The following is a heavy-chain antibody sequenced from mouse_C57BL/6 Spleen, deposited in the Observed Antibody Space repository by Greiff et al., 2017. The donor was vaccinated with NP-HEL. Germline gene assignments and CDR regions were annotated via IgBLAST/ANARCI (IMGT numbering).Heavy chain of an antibody. D-gene: IGHD4-1*01. CDR1: GYAFSSYW. CDR3: ARGSLWEGDY. Sequence: QVHVKQSGAELVKPGASVKISCKASGYAFSSYWLNWVKQRPGKGLEWIGQIYPGDGDTNYNGKFKGKATLTADKSSSTAYMQLSSLTSEDSAVYFCARGSLWEGDYWGQGTTLTVSS. J-gene: IGHJ2*01. V-gene: IGHV1-80*01. CDR2: IYPGDGDT.